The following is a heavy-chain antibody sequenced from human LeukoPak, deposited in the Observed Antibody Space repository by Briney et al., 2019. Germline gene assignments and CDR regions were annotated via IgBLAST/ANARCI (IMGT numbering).Heavy chain of an antibody. V-gene: IGHV3-23*01. Sequence: GGSLRLSCAASGFTFSSYAMSWVRQAPGKGLEWVSAISGSGGSTYYADSVNGRFTISRDNSKNTLYLQMNSLRAEDTDVYYCAKPPSGYSGYDTRDYYFDYWGQGTLVTVSS. J-gene: IGHJ4*02. D-gene: IGHD5-12*01. CDR1: GFTFSSYA. CDR2: ISGSGGST. CDR3: AKPPSGYSGYDTRDYYFDY.